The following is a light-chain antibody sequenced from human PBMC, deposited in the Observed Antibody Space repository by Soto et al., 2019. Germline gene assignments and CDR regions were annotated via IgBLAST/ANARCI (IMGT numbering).Light chain of an antibody. Sequence: SYELTQPPSVSVTPGQTARITCGGNNIGSKGVHWYQQKPGQAPVLVVYDDSDRPSGIPERFSGSNSGNTATLTINRVEAGDEADFFCQVWDDSGVHVVFGGGTKLTVL. CDR3: QVWDDSGVHVV. CDR1: NIGSKG. CDR2: DDS. J-gene: IGLJ2*01. V-gene: IGLV3-21*02.